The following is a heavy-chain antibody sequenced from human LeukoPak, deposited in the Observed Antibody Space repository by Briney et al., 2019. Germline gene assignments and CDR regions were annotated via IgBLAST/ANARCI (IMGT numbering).Heavy chain of an antibody. D-gene: IGHD3-22*01. J-gene: IGHJ4*02. Sequence: GGSLRLSCAASGFTFSSYGMHWVRQAPGKGLEWVAVIWYDRSNKYYADSVKGRFTISRDNSKNTLYLQMNSLRAEDTAVYYCARDRDYYDSSGYFTSPFDYWGQGTLVTVSS. CDR3: ARDRDYYDSSGYFTSPFDY. CDR2: IWYDRSNK. CDR1: GFTFSSYG. V-gene: IGHV3-33*01.